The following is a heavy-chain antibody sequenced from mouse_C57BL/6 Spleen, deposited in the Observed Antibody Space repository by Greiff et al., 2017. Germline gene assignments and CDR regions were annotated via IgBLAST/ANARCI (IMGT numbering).Heavy chain of an antibody. V-gene: IGHV5-16*01. CDR1: GFTFSDYY. CDR3: ARVYSNLYWYFDV. J-gene: IGHJ1*03. D-gene: IGHD2-5*01. CDR2: INYDGSST. Sequence: EVQLVESEGGLVQPGSSMKLSCTASGFTFSDYYMAWVRQVPEKGLEWVANINYDGSSTYYLDSLKSRFIISRDNAKNILYLQMSSLKSEDTATYYCARVYSNLYWYFDVWGTGTTVTVSS.